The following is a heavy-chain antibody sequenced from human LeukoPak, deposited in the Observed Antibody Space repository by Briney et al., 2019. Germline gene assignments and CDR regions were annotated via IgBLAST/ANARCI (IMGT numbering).Heavy chain of an antibody. V-gene: IGHV1-3*01. Sequence: ASVKVSCKASGYTFTSSGISWVRQAPGQRLEWMGWINAGNGNTKYSQKFQGRVTITRDTSASTAYMELSSLRSEDTAVYYCAREAGHNDYWGQGTLVTVSS. D-gene: IGHD6-13*01. J-gene: IGHJ4*02. CDR3: AREAGHNDY. CDR1: GYTFTSSG. CDR2: INAGNGNT.